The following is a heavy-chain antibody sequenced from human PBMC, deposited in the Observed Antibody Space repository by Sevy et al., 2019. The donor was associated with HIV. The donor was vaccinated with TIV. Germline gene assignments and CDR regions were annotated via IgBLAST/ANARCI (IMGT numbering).Heavy chain of an antibody. CDR2: ISSSGSYI. CDR3: AREDYSNYYFYAMDV. V-gene: IGHV3-21*01. Sequence: GESLKISCAASGFIFSNYGMNWVRQAPGKGLEWVSSISSSGSYIYDGDSMKGRFTISRDNAKNSLFLQMNSLRAEDTAVYYCAREDYSNYYFYAMDVWGQGTTVTVSS. CDR1: GFIFSNYG. J-gene: IGHJ6*02. D-gene: IGHD4-4*01.